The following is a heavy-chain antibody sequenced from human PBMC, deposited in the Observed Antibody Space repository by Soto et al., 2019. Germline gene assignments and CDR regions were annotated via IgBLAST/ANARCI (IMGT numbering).Heavy chain of an antibody. V-gene: IGHV4-30-2*01. J-gene: IGHJ4*02. Sequence: QLQLQESGSGLVKPSQTLSLTCAVSGGSISSCGYSCSWIRQPPGKGLEWIGYIYHSGSTYYNPSLKSRVTISVDRSKNQFSLKLSSVTAADTAVYYCAGGIAARPLGYWGQGTLVTVSS. CDR3: AGGIAARPLGY. CDR1: GGSISSCGYS. D-gene: IGHD6-6*01. CDR2: IYHSGST.